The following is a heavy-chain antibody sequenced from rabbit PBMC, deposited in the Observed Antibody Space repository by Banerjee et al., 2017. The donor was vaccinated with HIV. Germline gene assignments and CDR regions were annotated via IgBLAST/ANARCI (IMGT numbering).Heavy chain of an antibody. V-gene: IGHV1S40*01. Sequence: QSLEESGGDLVKPGASLTLTCTASGFSFSSRYWICWVRQAPGKGLEWIACIYTGSSGTTYYASWAKGRFTISKTSSTTVTLQMTSLTAADTATYFCARYIASAGYGHVTFNLWGPGTLVTVS. J-gene: IGHJ4*01. D-gene: IGHD6-1*01. CDR2: IYTGSSGTT. CDR1: GFSFSSRYW. CDR3: ARYIASAGYGHVTFNL.